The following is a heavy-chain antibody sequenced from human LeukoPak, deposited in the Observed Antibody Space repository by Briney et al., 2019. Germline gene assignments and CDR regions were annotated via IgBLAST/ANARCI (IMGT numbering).Heavy chain of an antibody. CDR3: ASSNWLRDANFDS. V-gene: IGHV4-39*07. J-gene: IGHJ4*02. Sequence: SETLSLTCTVSGGSISSSSYYWGWIRQPPGKGLEWIGNIYYSGSTYYNPSLKSRVTISLDTPKNQFSLKLTSVTASDSAVYYCASSNWLRDANFDSWGQGTLVTVSS. CDR2: IYYSGST. D-gene: IGHD6-13*01. CDR1: GGSISSSSYY.